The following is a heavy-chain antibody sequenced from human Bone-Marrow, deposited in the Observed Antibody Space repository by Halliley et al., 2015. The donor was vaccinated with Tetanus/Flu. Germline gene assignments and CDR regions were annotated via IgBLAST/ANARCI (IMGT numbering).Heavy chain of an antibody. CDR2: IYYSGGT. CDR1: GGSIGNYC. V-gene: IGHV4-59*01. J-gene: IGHJ6*02. Sequence: TLSLTCTVSGGSIGNYCWTWIRQPPGKGLEWIGYIYYSGGTNYNRSLKSRVTISVDKSKNQFSVNLRSVTAADTAVYYCAREAYSYYGMDVWGQGTTVIVSS. CDR3: AREAYSYYGMDV.